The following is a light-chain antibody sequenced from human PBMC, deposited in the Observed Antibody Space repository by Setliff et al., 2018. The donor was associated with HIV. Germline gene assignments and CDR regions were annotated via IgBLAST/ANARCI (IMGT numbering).Light chain of an antibody. CDR2: QVT. CDR3: SSYTTRKIVS. CDR1: NSDIGGYNY. V-gene: IGLV2-14*01. Sequence: QSVLTQPASVSGTLGQSLTISCIGTNSDIGGYNYVSWYQHQPGKVPKLIISQVTNRPSGISNRFSGSRSGVTASLTIAGLQTDDEGDYYCSSYTTRKIVSVGGGTK. J-gene: IGLJ2*01.